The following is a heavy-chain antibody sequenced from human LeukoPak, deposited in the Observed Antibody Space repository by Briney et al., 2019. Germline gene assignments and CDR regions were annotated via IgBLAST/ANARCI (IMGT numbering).Heavy chain of an antibody. CDR2: IYYSGST. V-gene: IGHV4-59*01. D-gene: IGHD6-13*01. Sequence: SETQSLTCTVSGGSISSYYWSWIRQPPGKGLEWIGYIYYSGSTNYNPSLKSRVTISVDTSKNQFSLKLSSVTAAGTAVYYCASARIAAAAVDYWGQGTLVTVSS. J-gene: IGHJ4*02. CDR3: ASARIAAAAVDY. CDR1: GGSISSYY.